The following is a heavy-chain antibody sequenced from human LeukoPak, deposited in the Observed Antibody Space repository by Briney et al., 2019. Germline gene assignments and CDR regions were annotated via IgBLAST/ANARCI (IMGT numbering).Heavy chain of an antibody. D-gene: IGHD6-19*01. V-gene: IGHV3-23*01. Sequence: PGGSLRLSCAASGFTFSSYAMNWVRQAPGKGLEWVSAISGSGGSTYYADSVKGRFTISRDNSKNTLYLQMNSLRAEDTAVYYCAKDYRARIAVAVPGWFDPWGQGTLVTVSS. CDR2: ISGSGGST. J-gene: IGHJ5*02. CDR1: GFTFSSYA. CDR3: AKDYRARIAVAVPGWFDP.